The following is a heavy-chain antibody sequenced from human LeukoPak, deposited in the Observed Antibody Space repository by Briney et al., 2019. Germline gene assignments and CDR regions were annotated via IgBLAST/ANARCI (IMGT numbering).Heavy chain of an antibody. CDR1: GFTFSSYA. V-gene: IGHV3-30*04. CDR2: ISYDGSNK. J-gene: IGHJ5*02. Sequence: PGGSLRLSCAASGFTFSSYAMHWVRQAPGKGLEWVAVISYDGSNKYYADSVKGRFTISRDNSKNTLYLQMNSLRAEDTAVYYCAKDTDNWFDPWGQGTLVTVPS. CDR3: AKDTDNWFDP.